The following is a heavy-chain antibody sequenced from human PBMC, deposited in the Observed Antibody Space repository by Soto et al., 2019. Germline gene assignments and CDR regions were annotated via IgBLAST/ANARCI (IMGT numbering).Heavy chain of an antibody. CDR3: AREKWLVRRNDPFDI. CDR2: INPNGGST. CDR1: GYTFINYY. Sequence: QVQLVQSGAEVKKPGASVKVSCKASGYTFINYYMHWVRQAPGQGLEWMGIINPNGGSTTYAQKFQRRVTLTRDTSTTTVNMELSSLRSEDTAVYYCAREKWLVRRNDPFDIWGQGTMVTVSS. J-gene: IGHJ3*02. D-gene: IGHD6-19*01. V-gene: IGHV1-46*01.